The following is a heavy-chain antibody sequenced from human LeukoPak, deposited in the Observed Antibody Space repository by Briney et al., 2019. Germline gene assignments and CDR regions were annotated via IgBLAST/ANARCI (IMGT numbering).Heavy chain of an antibody. J-gene: IGHJ5*02. V-gene: IGHV3-23*01. CDR2: ISGSGGST. D-gene: IGHD3-10*01. CDR3: AATDGLGSYYNRDNWFDP. Sequence: GGSLRLSCAASGFTFSSYAMSWVRQAPGKGLEWVSAISGSGGSTYYADSVKGRFTISRDNSKNTLYLQMNSLRAEDTAVYYCAATDGLGSYYNRDNWFDPWGQGTLVSVSS. CDR1: GFTFSSYA.